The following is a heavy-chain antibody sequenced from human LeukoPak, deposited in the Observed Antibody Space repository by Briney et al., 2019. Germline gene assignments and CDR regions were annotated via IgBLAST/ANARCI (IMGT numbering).Heavy chain of an antibody. D-gene: IGHD1-1*01. J-gene: IGHJ4*02. CDR2: ISYDGSDK. CDR3: AREYRGWYFDH. Sequence: GRSLRLSCAASGFTFSSHAMHWVRQAPGKGLEWVAIISYDGSDKYYADSVKGRITISRDNSKNTLNLQMNSLRVEDTAVYYCAREYRGWYFDHWGQGTLVTVSS. CDR1: GFTFSSHA. V-gene: IGHV3-30*03.